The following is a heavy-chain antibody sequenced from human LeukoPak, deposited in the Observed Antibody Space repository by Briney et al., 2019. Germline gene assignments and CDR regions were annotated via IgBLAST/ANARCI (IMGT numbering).Heavy chain of an antibody. D-gene: IGHD3-3*01. CDR2: FDPEDGET. CDR1: GYTLTELS. Sequence: GASVKVSCKVSGYTLTELSMHWVRQAPGKGLEWMGGFDPEDGETIYAQKFQGRVTMTEDTSTDTAYMELSSLRSEDTAVYYCATTNFWSGYSYYFDYWGQGTLVTVSS. J-gene: IGHJ4*02. V-gene: IGHV1-24*01. CDR3: ATTNFWSGYSYYFDY.